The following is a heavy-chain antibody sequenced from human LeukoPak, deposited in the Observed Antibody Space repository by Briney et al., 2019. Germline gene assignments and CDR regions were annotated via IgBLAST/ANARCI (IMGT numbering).Heavy chain of an antibody. CDR1: GFTVSSNY. CDR2: IYSGGST. Sequence: GGSLRLSCAASGFTVSSNYMSWVRQAPGKGLEWVSVIYSGGSTYYADSVKGRFTISRDNSKNTLYLQMNSLRAEDTAVCYCARDLKLSYSSSWYYVWFDPWGQGTLVTVSS. CDR3: ARDLKLSYSSSWYYVWFDP. V-gene: IGHV3-66*02. J-gene: IGHJ5*02. D-gene: IGHD6-13*01.